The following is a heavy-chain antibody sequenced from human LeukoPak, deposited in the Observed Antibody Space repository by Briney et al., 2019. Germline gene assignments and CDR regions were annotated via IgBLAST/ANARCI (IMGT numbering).Heavy chain of an antibody. V-gene: IGHV3-48*04. J-gene: IGHJ4*02. CDR2: INSNSDTV. Sequence: PGGSLRLSCAASGFTFRTYGMNWVRQAPGKGLEWISYINSNSDTVHYSNSVEGRFTISRDNAKNSLYLQMNSLRAEDTAMYYCARENGPCGGDCFPTQYYFDYWGQGTLVTVSS. D-gene: IGHD2-21*02. CDR1: GFTFRTYG. CDR3: ARENGPCGGDCFPTQYYFDY.